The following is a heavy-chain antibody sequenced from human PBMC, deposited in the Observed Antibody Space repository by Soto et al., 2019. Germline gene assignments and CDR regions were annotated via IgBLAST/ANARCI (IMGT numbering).Heavy chain of an antibody. CDR1: GFTFSSYS. V-gene: IGHV3-21*01. CDR3: VRDDPDSVGVPAGDWSEY. J-gene: IGHJ4*02. Sequence: PGGSLKLSCAASGFTFSSYSMNWVRQAPGKGLEWVSSISSSSSYIYYADSVKGRFIIPRDNAKNSLYLQMNSLRAEDTAVYYCVRDDPDSVGVPAGDWSEYWGQGTLVNVSS. CDR2: ISSSSSYI. D-gene: IGHD2-2*01.